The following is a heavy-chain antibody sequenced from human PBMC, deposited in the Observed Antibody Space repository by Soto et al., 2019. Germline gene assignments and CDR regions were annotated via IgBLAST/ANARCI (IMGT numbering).Heavy chain of an antibody. J-gene: IGHJ6*03. CDR3: SGDYYMDV. Sequence: QVQLVESGGGVVQPGRSLRLSCAASGFTFSSYGMHWVRQAPGKGLEWVAVISYDGSNKYYADSVKGRFTISRDNSKNTLYLKMNSLRAEDTAVYYCSGDYYMDVWGKGTTVTVSS. V-gene: IGHV3-30*03. D-gene: IGHD1-26*01. CDR1: GFTFSSYG. CDR2: ISYDGSNK.